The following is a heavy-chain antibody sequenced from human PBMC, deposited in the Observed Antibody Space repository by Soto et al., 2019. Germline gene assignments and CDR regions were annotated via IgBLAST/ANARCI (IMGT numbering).Heavy chain of an antibody. CDR3: ARDGLTGTITRSIHAFDI. Sequence: SVKVSCKASGGTFSSYAISWVRQAPGQGLEWMGGIIPIFGTANYAQKFQGRVTITADESTSTAYMELSSLRSEDTAVYYCARDGLTGTITRSIHAFDIWGQGTMVTVS. CDR2: IIPIFGTA. V-gene: IGHV1-69*13. D-gene: IGHD1-7*01. CDR1: GGTFSSYA. J-gene: IGHJ3*02.